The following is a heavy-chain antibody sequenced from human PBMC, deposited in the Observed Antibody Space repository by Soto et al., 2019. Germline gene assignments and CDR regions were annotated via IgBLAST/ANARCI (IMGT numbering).Heavy chain of an antibody. CDR2: IYYSVST. J-gene: IGHJ6*02. D-gene: IGHD2-8*01. V-gene: IGHV4-39*01. CDR3: ARPHHIVLTEV. CDR1: GGSIHSNRYY. Sequence: PAETRTLTCTGSGGSIHSNRYYWGWVRQPPGKGLEWIGSIYYSVSTYYNPTLKSRVTISVDKYRHQFSMKLSTVTAAGTAVYYCARPHHIVLTEVWGQWNPVIASS.